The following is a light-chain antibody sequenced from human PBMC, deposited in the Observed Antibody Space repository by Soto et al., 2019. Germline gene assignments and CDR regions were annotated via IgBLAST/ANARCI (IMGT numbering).Light chain of an antibody. CDR2: NTN. Sequence: QAVVTQEPSFSVSPGGTVTLTCGLTSGSVSTNSYPSWYQQTPGQAPRTLIYNTNTRSSRVPDRFSGSILGNKAALTITGAQADDESDYYCVLYMGSGISVFGGGTKLTVL. CDR3: VLYMGSGISV. CDR1: SGSVSTNSY. J-gene: IGLJ2*01. V-gene: IGLV8-61*01.